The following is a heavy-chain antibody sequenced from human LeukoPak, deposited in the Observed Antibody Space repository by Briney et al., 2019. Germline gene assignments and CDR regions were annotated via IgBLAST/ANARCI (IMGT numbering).Heavy chain of an antibody. V-gene: IGHV3-48*03. CDR2: ISSSGTPI. Sequence: GGSLRLSCAASGFTFSTYEMNWVRQAPGKWQERVSYISSSGTPIYYTDSVKGRFTISRDNAKNSLYLQMNSLRAEDTAVYYCARGGWNFFLNFWGQGTLATVSS. D-gene: IGHD1-7*01. CDR1: GFTFSTYE. J-gene: IGHJ4*02. CDR3: ARGGWNFFLNF.